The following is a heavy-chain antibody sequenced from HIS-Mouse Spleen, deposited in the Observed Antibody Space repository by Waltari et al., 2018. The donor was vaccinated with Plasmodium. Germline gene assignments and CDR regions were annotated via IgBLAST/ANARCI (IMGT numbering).Heavy chain of an antibody. V-gene: IGHV4-38-2*02. CDR2: TYHSGST. Sequence: QVQLQESGPGLVKPSETLSLTCTVSGYSISSVYYWGWIRQPPGQGVEWIGSTYHSGSTDYNPSHKSRVTISVDASKNQCSLKLGSVTAADTAVYYCARAESSIAARHYYYYGMDVWGQGTTVTVSS. J-gene: IGHJ6*02. CDR1: GYSISSVYY. CDR3: ARAESSIAARHYYYYGMDV. D-gene: IGHD6-6*01.